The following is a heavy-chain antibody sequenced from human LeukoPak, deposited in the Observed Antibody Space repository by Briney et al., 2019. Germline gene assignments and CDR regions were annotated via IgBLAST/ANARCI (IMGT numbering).Heavy chain of an antibody. Sequence: GESLKISCKGSGYSFTSYWIRWVRQMPGKGLEWMGIIYPGDSDTRYSPSFQGQVTISADKSISTAYLQWSSLKASDTAMYYCARPSPDQYYYDSSGYAFDIWGQGTMVTVSS. CDR3: ARPSPDQYYYDSSGYAFDI. V-gene: IGHV5-51*01. CDR1: GYSFTSYW. CDR2: IYPGDSDT. J-gene: IGHJ3*02. D-gene: IGHD3-22*01.